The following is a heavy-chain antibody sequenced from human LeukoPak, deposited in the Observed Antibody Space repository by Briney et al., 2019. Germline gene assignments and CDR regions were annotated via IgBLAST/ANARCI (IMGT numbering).Heavy chain of an antibody. D-gene: IGHD3-10*01. J-gene: IGHJ4*02. Sequence: GGSLRLSCAASGFTFSSYAMSWVRQAPGKGLEWVSAISGSGGSTYYADSVKGRFTISRDNSKNTLYLQMNSLRAEDTALYYCARAPSYGSGSYSDYWGQGTLVTVSS. CDR1: GFTFSSYA. CDR3: ARAPSYGSGSYSDY. V-gene: IGHV3-23*01. CDR2: ISGSGGST.